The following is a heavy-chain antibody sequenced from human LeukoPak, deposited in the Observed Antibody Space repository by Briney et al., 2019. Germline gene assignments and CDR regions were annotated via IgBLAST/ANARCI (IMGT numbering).Heavy chain of an antibody. J-gene: IGHJ4*02. Sequence: GGSLRLSCAASGFTLTDYNMHWVRQAPGKGLEHVAFIRYDGTTEYYADSVKGRFTMSRDKSKNTLYLQMNSLRREDTAVYYCARGAAVAVELWGQGTLVTVSS. CDR1: GFTLTDYN. CDR2: IRYDGTTE. CDR3: ARGAAVAVEL. D-gene: IGHD6-19*01. V-gene: IGHV3-30*02.